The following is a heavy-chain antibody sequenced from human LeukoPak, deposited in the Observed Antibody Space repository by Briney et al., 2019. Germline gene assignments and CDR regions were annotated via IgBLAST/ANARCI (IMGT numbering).Heavy chain of an antibody. J-gene: IGHJ3*02. Sequence: SVKVSCKASGGTFSSYAISWVRQAPGQGLEWMGRIIPILGIANYAQKFQGRVTITADKSTSTAYMELSSLRAEDTAVYYCAKGPYALNPYAFGIWGQGTMVTVSS. V-gene: IGHV1-69*04. D-gene: IGHD3-9*01. CDR2: IIPILGIA. CDR1: GGTFSSYA. CDR3: AKGPYALNPYAFGI.